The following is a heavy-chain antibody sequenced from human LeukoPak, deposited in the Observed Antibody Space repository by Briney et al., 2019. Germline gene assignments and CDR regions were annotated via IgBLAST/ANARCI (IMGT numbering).Heavy chain of an antibody. CDR3: ARENYYDSSGYSD. CDR1: GGSISSGSYY. J-gene: IGHJ4*02. D-gene: IGHD3-22*01. V-gene: IGHV4-61*02. Sequence: NSSETLSLTCTVSGGSISSGSYYWSWIRQPAGKGLEWFVRIYTSGSTNYNPSLKSRVTISVDTSKNQFSLKLSSVTAADTAVYYCARENYYDSSGYSDWGQGTLVTVSS. CDR2: IYTSGST.